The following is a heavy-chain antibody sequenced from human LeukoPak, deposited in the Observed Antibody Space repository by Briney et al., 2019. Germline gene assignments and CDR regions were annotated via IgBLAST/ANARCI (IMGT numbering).Heavy chain of an antibody. CDR1: SGSISSYY. CDR2: IYYSGST. J-gene: IGHJ4*02. V-gene: IGHV4-59*01. CDR3: ARGYGGYFDY. Sequence: SETLSLTCTASSGSISSYYWSWIRQPPGKGLEWIGYIYYSGSTNYNPSLKSRVTISVDTSKNQFSLKLSSVTAADTAVYYCARGYGGYFDYWGQGTLVTVSS. D-gene: IGHD4-23*01.